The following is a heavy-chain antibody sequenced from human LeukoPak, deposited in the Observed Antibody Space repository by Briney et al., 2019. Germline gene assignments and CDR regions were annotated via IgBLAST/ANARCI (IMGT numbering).Heavy chain of an antibody. Sequence: GGSLRLSCAASGFSVSSNYMSWVRQAPGKGLESVSVIYSGGTTYYADSVKGRFTISRDISKNTLYLQMNSLRADDTAVYYCARTMITRGDYVDSWGQGTLVTVSS. D-gene: IGHD3-16*01. J-gene: IGHJ4*02. CDR2: IYSGGTT. CDR1: GFSVSSNY. V-gene: IGHV3-53*01. CDR3: ARTMITRGDYVDS.